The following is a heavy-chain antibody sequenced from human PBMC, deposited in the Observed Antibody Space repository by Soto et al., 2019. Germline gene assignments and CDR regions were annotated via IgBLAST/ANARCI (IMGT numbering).Heavy chain of an antibody. V-gene: IGHV1-18*01. CDR1: GYAFTNYL. Sequence: SVKVSRKASGYAFTNYLIGCVRQAPGQGLEWMGWMSANNGNTSYAQKLQGRVTMTTDTSTSTAYRELRSLRSDDTAVYYCARFASGSYYDYWGQGTLVTVSS. CDR3: ARFASGSYYDY. J-gene: IGHJ4*02. D-gene: IGHD3-10*01. CDR2: MSANNGNT.